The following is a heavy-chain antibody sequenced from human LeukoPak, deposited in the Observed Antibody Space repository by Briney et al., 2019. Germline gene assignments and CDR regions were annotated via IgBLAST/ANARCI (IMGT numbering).Heavy chain of an antibody. CDR1: GFTFNSYG. V-gene: IGHV3-73*01. J-gene: IGHJ4*02. D-gene: IGHD1-7*01. CDR2: IRSKANSYAT. Sequence: PGGSLRLSCAASGFTFNSYGMHWVRQASGKGLEWVGRIRSKANSYATAYAASVKGRFTISRDDSKNTAYLQMNSLKTEDTAVYYCTRGLTGTTPFLGYWGQGTLVTVSS. CDR3: TRGLTGTTPFLGY.